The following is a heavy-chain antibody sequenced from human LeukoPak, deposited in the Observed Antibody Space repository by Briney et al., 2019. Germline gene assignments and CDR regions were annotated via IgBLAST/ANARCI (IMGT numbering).Heavy chain of an antibody. CDR1: GITFSSFA. CDR2: ISFDGSTK. CDR3: AKDTGSPADAITMEDNAFDI. V-gene: IGHV3-30-3*01. D-gene: IGHD3-3*01. J-gene: IGHJ3*02. Sequence: PGGSLRVSCAASGITFSSFAFHWVRQAPGKGMECVAVISFDGSTKYSADSVRGRFTISRDNAKNSQELQMESLSAADTGVYYCAKDTGSPADAITMEDNAFDIWGQGTMVTVSS.